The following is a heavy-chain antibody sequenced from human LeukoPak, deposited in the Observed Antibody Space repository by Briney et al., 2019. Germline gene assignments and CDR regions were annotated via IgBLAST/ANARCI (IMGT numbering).Heavy chain of an antibody. D-gene: IGHD3-22*01. CDR1: GYTFTSYG. J-gene: IGHJ4*02. CDR2: INPNSGGT. CDR3: ARDWDYYDSSGYHYFDY. Sequence: ASVKVSCKASGYTFTSYGISWVRQAPGQGLEWMGWINPNSGGTNNAQKFQGRVTMTRDTSINTAYMELSSLTSDDTAVYFCARDWDYYDSSGYHYFDYWGQGTLVTVSS. V-gene: IGHV1-2*02.